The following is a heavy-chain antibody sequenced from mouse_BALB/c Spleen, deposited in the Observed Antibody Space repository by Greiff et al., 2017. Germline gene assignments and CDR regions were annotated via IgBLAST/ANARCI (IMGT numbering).Heavy chain of an antibody. CDR2: IRNKANGYTT. CDR1: GFTFTDYY. Sequence: EVQLQESGGGLVQPGGSLRLSCATSGFTFTDYYMSWVRQPPGKALEWLGFIRNKANGYTTEYSASVKGRFTISRDNSQSILYLQMNTLRAEDSATYYCARGGDGTHGWGQGTLVTVSA. J-gene: IGHJ3*01. D-gene: IGHD2-1*01. CDR3: ARGGDGTHG. V-gene: IGHV7-3*02.